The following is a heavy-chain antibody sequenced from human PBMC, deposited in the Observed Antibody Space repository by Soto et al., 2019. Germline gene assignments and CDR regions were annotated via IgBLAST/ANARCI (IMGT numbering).Heavy chain of an antibody. V-gene: IGHV4-4*07. CDR1: GGSISSYY. CDR2: IYTSGST. D-gene: IGHD6-19*01. Sequence: PSEILSLTCTVSGGSISSYYWSWIRQPAGKGLEWIGRIYTSGSTNYNPSLKSRVTMSVDTSKNQFSLKLSSVTAADTAVYYCARDWYSSGWYWFDPWGQGTLVTVSS. J-gene: IGHJ5*02. CDR3: ARDWYSSGWYWFDP.